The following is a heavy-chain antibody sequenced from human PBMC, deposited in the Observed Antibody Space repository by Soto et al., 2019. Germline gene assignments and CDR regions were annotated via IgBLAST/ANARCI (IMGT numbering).Heavy chain of an antibody. D-gene: IGHD4-17*01. J-gene: IGHJ6*04. CDR2: ISAYNGNT. V-gene: IGHV1-18*04. CDR1: GYTFTIYG. CDR3: ARDRGGDYRDYYYGMDV. Sequence: VKVSCKASGYTFTIYGISWVRQAPGQGLEWMGWISAYNGNTNYAQKLQGRVTMTTDTSTSTAYMELRSLRSDDTAVYYCARDRGGDYRDYYYGMDVWGKGTTVTVSS.